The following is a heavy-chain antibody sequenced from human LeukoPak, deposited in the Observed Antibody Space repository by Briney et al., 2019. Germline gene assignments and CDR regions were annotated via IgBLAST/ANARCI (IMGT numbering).Heavy chain of an antibody. Sequence: EASVKVSCKASGYTFTGYYMHWVRRAPGQGLEWMGRINPNSGGTNYAQKFQGRVTMTRDTSISTAYMELSRLRSDDTNVYYCARESYYYDSSGDYYYFDYWGQGTLVTVSS. CDR1: GYTFTGYY. CDR2: INPNSGGT. V-gene: IGHV1-2*05. J-gene: IGHJ4*02. D-gene: IGHD3-22*01. CDR3: ARESYYYDSSGDYYYFDY.